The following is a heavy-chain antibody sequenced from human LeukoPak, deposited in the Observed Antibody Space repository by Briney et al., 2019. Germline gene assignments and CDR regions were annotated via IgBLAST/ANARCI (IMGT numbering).Heavy chain of an antibody. CDR2: ISGSGDRT. Sequence: GGSLRLSRTVSGFTVSSNSISWVRQAPGKGLEWVSTISGSGDRTYYADSVKGRFTISRDNSKNTLFLHMNSLRAEDTAVYSCAKGYYGSGSYGWFDYWGQGTLVTVSS. D-gene: IGHD3-10*01. CDR3: AKGYYGSGSYGWFDY. CDR1: GFTVSSNS. V-gene: IGHV3-23*01. J-gene: IGHJ4*02.